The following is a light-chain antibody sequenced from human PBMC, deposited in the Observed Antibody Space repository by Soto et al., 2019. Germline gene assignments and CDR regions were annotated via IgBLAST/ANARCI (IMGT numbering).Light chain of an antibody. CDR1: QSVSSSY. V-gene: IGKV3-20*01. Sequence: ESELTHSPGTLSLSPGERATLSCMPSQSVSSSYLAWYQLKPGQAPWLVIYGESGRATGIPDRVSGSGSGIAFTLTISRQEPTDYAVYYYQHPGTFGQGTKVDIK. J-gene: IGKJ1*01. CDR2: GES. CDR3: QHPGT.